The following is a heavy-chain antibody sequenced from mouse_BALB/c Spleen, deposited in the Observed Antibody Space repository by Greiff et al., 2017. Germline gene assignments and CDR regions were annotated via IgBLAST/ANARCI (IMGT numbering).Heavy chain of an antibody. CDR2: ISYDGSN. CDR1: GYSITSGYY. J-gene: IGHJ2*01. D-gene: IGHD2-4*01. V-gene: IGHV3-6*02. Sequence: VQLKESGPGLVKPSQSLSLTCSVTGYSITSGYYWNWIRQFPGNKLEWMGYISYDGSNNYNPSLKNRISITRDTSKNQFFLKLNSVTTEDTATYYCARDDYDGGVDYWGQGTTLTVSS. CDR3: ARDDYDGGVDY.